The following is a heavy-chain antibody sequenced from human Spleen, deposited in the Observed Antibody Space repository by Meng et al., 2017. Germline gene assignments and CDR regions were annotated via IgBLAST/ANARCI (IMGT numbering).Heavy chain of an antibody. Sequence: GESLKISCAASGFTFSSYAMNWVRQAPGKGLEWVSTISSNAANTHYAEPVKGRFNISRDNAKNTLYLQMHSLRGEDTAVYYWARGLEYYRVMAGYDYWGQGTLVTVSS. V-gene: IGHV3-23*01. CDR2: ISSNAANT. J-gene: IGHJ4*02. CDR3: ARGLEYYRVMAGYDY. D-gene: IGHD3-16*01. CDR1: GFTFSSYA.